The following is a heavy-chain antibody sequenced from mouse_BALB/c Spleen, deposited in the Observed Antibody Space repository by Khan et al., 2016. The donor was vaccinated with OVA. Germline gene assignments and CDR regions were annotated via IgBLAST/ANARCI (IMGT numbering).Heavy chain of an antibody. CDR3: VRSGYGSFAY. J-gene: IGHJ3*01. V-gene: IGHV1S29*02. D-gene: IGHD1-2*01. CDR1: GYTFTDYN. CDR2: IFPNNGDS. Sequence: EVQLQESGPELVKPGASVKISCKASGYTFTDYNMDWVKQSHGKSLEWIGYIFPNNGDSGYNQKFKTKATLTVDHSSSTAYMDLRSLTSEDSAVYCCVRSGYGSFAYWGQGTLVTVSA.